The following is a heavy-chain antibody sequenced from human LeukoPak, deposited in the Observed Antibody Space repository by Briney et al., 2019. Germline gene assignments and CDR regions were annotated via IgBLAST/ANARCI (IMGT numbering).Heavy chain of an antibody. CDR2: ISAYNGNT. CDR3: ARDPTSFVDTAMVTDY. J-gene: IGHJ4*02. CDR1: GYTFTTYA. D-gene: IGHD5-18*01. V-gene: IGHV1-18*01. Sequence: ASVKVSCKASGYTFTTYAMSWVRQAPGQGLEWMGWISAYNGNTNYAQKLQGRVTMTTDTSTSTAYMELRSLRSDDTAVYYCARDPTSFVDTAMVTDYWGQGTLVTVSS.